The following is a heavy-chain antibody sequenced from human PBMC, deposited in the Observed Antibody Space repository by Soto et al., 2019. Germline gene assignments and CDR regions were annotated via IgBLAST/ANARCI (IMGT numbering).Heavy chain of an antibody. V-gene: IGHV3-9*01. Sequence: EVRLVESGGGLVQPGRSLRLSCVASGFTFDDYSMHWVRQAPGKGLEWVAGISWDSDNVGYPDSVKGRFTISRDNAKNSLCLQMDSLRVDDTAFYYCAKTYVLGSSSGWPSDAFDVWGQGTLVTVSS. CDR3: AKTYVLGSSSGWPSDAFDV. D-gene: IGHD6-25*01. CDR2: ISWDSDNV. J-gene: IGHJ3*01. CDR1: GFTFDDYS.